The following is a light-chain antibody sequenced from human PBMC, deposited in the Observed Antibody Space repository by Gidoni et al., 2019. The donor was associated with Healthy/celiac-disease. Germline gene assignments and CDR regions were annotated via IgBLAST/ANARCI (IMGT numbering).Light chain of an antibody. Sequence: DIQMTQSPSSLSASVGDRVTITCQASQDIINYLHWYQQKPGKAPKRLIYDASNLETGVPSRFSGSGSGTDFIFTISSLQPEDIATYYCQQYDNLPVTFGGGTKVEIK. CDR2: DAS. V-gene: IGKV1-33*01. CDR3: QQYDNLPVT. CDR1: QDIINY. J-gene: IGKJ4*02.